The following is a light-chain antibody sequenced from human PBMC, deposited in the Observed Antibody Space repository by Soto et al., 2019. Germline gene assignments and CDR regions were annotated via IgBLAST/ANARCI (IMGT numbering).Light chain of an antibody. CDR3: AAWDDSLNAL. J-gene: IGLJ1*01. Sequence: QSVLTQPPSASGTPGQRNTISCSGSSSNIGDNPVNWYQQLPGAAPKLLIYNNDQRPSGVPDRFSGSKSGTSASLAISGLQPEDEADYYCAAWDDSLNALFGTGTKVTVL. CDR2: NND. CDR1: SSNIGDNP. V-gene: IGLV1-44*01.